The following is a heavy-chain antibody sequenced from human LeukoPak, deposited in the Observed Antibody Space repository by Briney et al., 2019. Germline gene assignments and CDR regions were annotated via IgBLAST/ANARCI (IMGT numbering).Heavy chain of an antibody. J-gene: IGHJ4*02. CDR2: IYPGDSDT. D-gene: IGHD3-22*01. CDR3: ARIQGYYYDSSTAFDY. CDR1: RYSFTSYC. V-gene: IGHV5-51*01. Sequence: GESLKISCKGSRYSFTSYCIGWVRQMPGKSLEWRGIIYPGDSDTTYTPSFHDHVTTSADTSPSTAYPHWSSLKASDTAMYYCARIQGYYYDSSTAFDYWGQGTLVTVSS.